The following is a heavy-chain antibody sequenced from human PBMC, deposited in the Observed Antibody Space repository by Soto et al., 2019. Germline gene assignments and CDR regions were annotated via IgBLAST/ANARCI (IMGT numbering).Heavy chain of an antibody. Sequence: SETLSLTCTVSGGSVSSGSYYWSWIRQPPGKGLEWIGYIYYSGSTNYNPSLKSRVTISVDTSKNQFSLKLSSVTAADTAVYYCARDRMTTAGTSPFDYWGQGTLVTVS. D-gene: IGHD1-1*01. CDR3: ARDRMTTAGTSPFDY. V-gene: IGHV4-61*01. J-gene: IGHJ4*02. CDR1: GGSVSSGSYY. CDR2: IYYSGST.